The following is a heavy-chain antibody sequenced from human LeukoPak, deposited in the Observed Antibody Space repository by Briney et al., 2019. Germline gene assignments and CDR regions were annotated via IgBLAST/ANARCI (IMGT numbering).Heavy chain of an antibody. Sequence: GESLQISCKGSGYSFTSYWIGWVRQMPGKGLEWMGIIYPGDSDTRYSPSFQGQVTTSADKSISTAYLQWSGLKPTDTAKYNAAKSGGFGEPTRSASFDYWGQGTLVTVSS. V-gene: IGHV5-51*01. CDR3: AKSGGFGEPTRSASFDY. CDR2: IYPGDSDT. CDR1: GYSFTSYW. D-gene: IGHD3-10*01. J-gene: IGHJ4*02.